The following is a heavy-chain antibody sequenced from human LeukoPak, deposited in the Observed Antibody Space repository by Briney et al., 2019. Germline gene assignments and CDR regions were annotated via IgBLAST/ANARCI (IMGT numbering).Heavy chain of an antibody. J-gene: IGHJ4*02. CDR3: AREGVAYCGGDCYSNYFDY. Sequence: PSETLSLTCAVYGGSFSGYYWSWIRQPPGKGLEWIGEINHSGSTNYNPSLKSRVTISVDTSKNQFSLKLSSVTAADTAVYYCAREGVAYCGGDCYSNYFDYWGQGTLVTVSS. D-gene: IGHD2-21*02. CDR2: INHSGST. V-gene: IGHV4-34*01. CDR1: GGSFSGYY.